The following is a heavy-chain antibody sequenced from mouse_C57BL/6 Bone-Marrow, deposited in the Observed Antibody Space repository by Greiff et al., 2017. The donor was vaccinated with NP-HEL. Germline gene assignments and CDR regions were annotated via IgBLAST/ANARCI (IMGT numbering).Heavy chain of an antibody. Sequence: VQLQQSGPVLVKPGASVKMSCKASGYTFTDYYMNWVKQSHGKSLEWIGVINPYNGGTSYNQKFKGKATLTVDKSSSTAYMELNSLTSEDSAVYYCAREDGDSSGSHYFDYWGQGTTLTVSS. CDR1: GYTFTDYY. V-gene: IGHV1-19*01. CDR2: INPYNGGT. CDR3: AREDGDSSGSHYFDY. D-gene: IGHD3-2*02. J-gene: IGHJ2*01.